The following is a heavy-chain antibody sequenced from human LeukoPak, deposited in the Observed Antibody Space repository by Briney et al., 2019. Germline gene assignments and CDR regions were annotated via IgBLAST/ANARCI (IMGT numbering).Heavy chain of an antibody. D-gene: IGHD6-19*01. V-gene: IGHV4-39*01. J-gene: IGHJ4*02. CDR3: ARQAVAGTDYFDY. CDR2: IYYSDSS. CDR1: GCSISSSSYY. Sequence: SGTLSLTCTASGCSISSSSYYWGWIAQPPGKGREGVVRIYYSDSSYYDPSLKSLVTTCVNTYKTQFSQKLSFRTAADTAVYYCARQAVAGTDYFDYWGQGTLVTVSS.